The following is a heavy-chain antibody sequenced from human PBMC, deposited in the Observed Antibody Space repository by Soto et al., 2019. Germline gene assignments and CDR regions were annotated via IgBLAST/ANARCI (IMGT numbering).Heavy chain of an antibody. J-gene: IGHJ6*02. CDR3: ARGLGGYEILRGGDYYYAMDV. V-gene: IGHV3-23*01. Sequence: PGGSLRLSCAASGFTFSDYAVSWVRQAPGKGLQWVSAINYSGGSTYYADSVKGRFTISRDNSKNVLYLQMNSLRADDTAVYYCARGLGGYEILRGGDYYYAMDVWGQGTTVTVSS. CDR2: INYSGGST. D-gene: IGHD3-9*01. CDR1: GFTFSDYA.